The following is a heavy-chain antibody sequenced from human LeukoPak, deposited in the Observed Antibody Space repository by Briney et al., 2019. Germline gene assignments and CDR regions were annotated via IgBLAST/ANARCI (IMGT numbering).Heavy chain of an antibody. CDR3: ATGGMPTHYYFGMEV. D-gene: IGHD5-24*01. Sequence: ASVKLSYKASGYTFTSYGISWVRQAPGQGLEWMGWISAYNGNTNYAQKLQGRVTITTDTSTSKAYIELRSLRSDDTAVYYCATGGMPTHYYFGMEVWGHGTTVTVSS. V-gene: IGHV1-18*01. J-gene: IGHJ6*02. CDR2: ISAYNGNT. CDR1: GYTFTSYG.